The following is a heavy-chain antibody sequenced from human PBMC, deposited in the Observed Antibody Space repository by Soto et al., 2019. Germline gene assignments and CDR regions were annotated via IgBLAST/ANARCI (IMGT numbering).Heavy chain of an antibody. Sequence: EVQLVQSGAEVKKPGESLRISCKGSGYSFTSYWISWVRQMPGKGLKWMGRIDPSDSYTNYSPSFQGHVTISADKSISTAYLQWSSLKASDTAMYYCARHGGCSGGSCYRAQGWFDPWGQGTLVTVSS. CDR2: IDPSDSYT. D-gene: IGHD2-15*01. J-gene: IGHJ5*02. V-gene: IGHV5-10-1*03. CDR1: GYSFTSYW. CDR3: ARHGGCSGGSCYRAQGWFDP.